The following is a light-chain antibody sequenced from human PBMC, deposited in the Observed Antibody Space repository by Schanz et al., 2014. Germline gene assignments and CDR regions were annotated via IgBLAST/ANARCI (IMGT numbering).Light chain of an antibody. V-gene: IGLV2-8*01. CDR3: TSYTSIRTWV. CDR1: SSDVGGHDY. Sequence: QSALTQPPSASGAPGQSVTISCTGTSSDVGGHDYVSWYQHHPGKAPKVMIYQVTKRPSGVPDRFSGSKSGNTASLTISGLQAEDEADYYCTSYTSIRTWVFGGGTKLTVL. CDR2: QVT. J-gene: IGLJ3*02.